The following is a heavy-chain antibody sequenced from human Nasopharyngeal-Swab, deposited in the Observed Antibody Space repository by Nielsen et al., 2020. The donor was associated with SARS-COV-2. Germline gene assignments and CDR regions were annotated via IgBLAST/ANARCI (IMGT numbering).Heavy chain of an antibody. Sequence: GESLKISCAASGFTFSSYSMNWVRQAPGKGLEWFSSISSSSSYIYYADSVKGRFTISRDNAKNSLYLQMNSLRAEDTAVYYCARSKISPSSYYDSSGYYGSYGMDVWGQGTTVTVSS. V-gene: IGHV3-21*01. J-gene: IGHJ6*02. CDR3: ARSKISPSSYYDSSGYYGSYGMDV. CDR2: ISSSSSYI. CDR1: GFTFSSYS. D-gene: IGHD3-22*01.